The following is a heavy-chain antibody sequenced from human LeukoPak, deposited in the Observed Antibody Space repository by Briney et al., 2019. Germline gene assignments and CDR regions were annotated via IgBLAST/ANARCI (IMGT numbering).Heavy chain of an antibody. CDR2: ISYDGSNK. Sequence: GGSLRLSCAASGFTFSSYGMHWVRQAPGKGLEWVAVISYDGSNKYYADSVKGRFTISRDNSKNTLYLQMNSLRAEDTAVYYCAGVGSGYYYYYYGMDVWGQGTTVTVSS. J-gene: IGHJ6*02. V-gene: IGHV3-30*03. CDR1: GFTFSSYG. CDR3: AGVGSGYYYYYYGMDV. D-gene: IGHD3-22*01.